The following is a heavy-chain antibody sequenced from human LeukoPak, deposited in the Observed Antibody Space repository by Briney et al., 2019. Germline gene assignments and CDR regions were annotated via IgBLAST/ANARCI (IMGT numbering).Heavy chain of an antibody. CDR2: IYYSGST. Sequence: PSETLSLTRTVSGGSISPYYWSWIRQPPGKGLEWIGYIYYSGSTNYNPSLKSRVIISVDTSKNQFSLKLSSVTAADTAVYYCAKYGYNYTFDIWGQGTMVTVSS. CDR3: AKYGYNYTFDI. D-gene: IGHD5-24*01. V-gene: IGHV4-59*01. J-gene: IGHJ3*02. CDR1: GGSISPYY.